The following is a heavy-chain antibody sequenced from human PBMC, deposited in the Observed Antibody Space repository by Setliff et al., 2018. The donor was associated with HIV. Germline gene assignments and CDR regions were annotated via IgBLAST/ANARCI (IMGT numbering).Heavy chain of an antibody. D-gene: IGHD3-10*01. CDR3: ARVGGFFGEARPPPDY. J-gene: IGHJ4*02. V-gene: IGHV4-61*09. Sequence: SETLSLTCTVSGGSISSGRYYWSWIRQPAGKGLEWIGHIYTGGSPNYNPSLMSRVTISIDTSKDQLSLKLNSVTAADTAVYYFARVGGFFGEARPPPDYWGQGALVTVSS. CDR1: GGSISSGRYY. CDR2: IYTGGSP.